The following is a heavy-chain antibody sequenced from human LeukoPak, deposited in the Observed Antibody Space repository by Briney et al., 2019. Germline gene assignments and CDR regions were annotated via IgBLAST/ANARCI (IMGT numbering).Heavy chain of an antibody. V-gene: IGHV3-23*01. CDR1: GFTFSSYA. CDR2: SGSGGST. CDR3: AKAKYSSSSDLLDY. D-gene: IGHD6-6*01. Sequence: GGSLRLSCAASGFTFSSYAMSWVRQAPGKGLEWVSTSGSGGSTYYADSVMGRFTISRDISKNTLFLQMNSLRADDTAVYYCAKAKYSSSSDLLDYWGQGTLVTVSS. J-gene: IGHJ4*02.